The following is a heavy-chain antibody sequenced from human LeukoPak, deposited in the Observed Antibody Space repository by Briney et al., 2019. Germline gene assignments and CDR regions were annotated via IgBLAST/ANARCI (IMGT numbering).Heavy chain of an antibody. CDR3: ARGLFLSGYLDAFDI. CDR1: GFAVSNKY. Sequence: GGSLRLSCAASGFAVSNKYMTWVRQAPGKGLEWVSLIYSDGRTYYADSVKGRCTISRDGSKNTLYLQMNSLRVEDTAVYYCARGLFLSGYLDAFDIWGQGTVVTVSS. J-gene: IGHJ3*02. D-gene: IGHD3-22*01. V-gene: IGHV3-53*01. CDR2: IYSDGRT.